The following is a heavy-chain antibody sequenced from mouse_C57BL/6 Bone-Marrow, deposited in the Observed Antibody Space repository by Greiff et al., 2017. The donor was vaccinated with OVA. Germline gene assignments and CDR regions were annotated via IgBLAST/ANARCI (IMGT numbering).Heavy chain of an antibody. J-gene: IGHJ2*01. CDR2: IYPGDGDT. CDR1: GYTFTSYW. CDR3: ASPITTVVASFDY. D-gene: IGHD1-1*01. Sequence: VQLQQPGAELVKPGASVKMSCKASGYTFTSYWITWVKQRPGQGLEWIGDIYPGDGDTNYNGKFKGKATLTADKSSSTAYMQLSSLTSEDSAVYFCASPITTVVASFDYWGQGTTLTVSS. V-gene: IGHV1-55*01.